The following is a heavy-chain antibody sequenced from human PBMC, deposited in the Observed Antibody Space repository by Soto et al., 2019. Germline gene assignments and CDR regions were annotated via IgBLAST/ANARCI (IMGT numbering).Heavy chain of an antibody. CDR2: IYYRGNT. D-gene: IGHD2-15*01. CDR1: GGSISSSSYY. CDR3: AREGGGYCIGGSCQVDY. Sequence: QLQLQESGPGLVKPSETLSLTCTVSGGSISSSSYYWGWIRQPPGKGLEWIGSIYYRGNTYYNPSLKSRVTISVDTSKNQFSLKLSSVTAADTAVYYCAREGGGYCIGGSCQVDYWGQGTLVTVSS. V-gene: IGHV4-39*02. J-gene: IGHJ4*02.